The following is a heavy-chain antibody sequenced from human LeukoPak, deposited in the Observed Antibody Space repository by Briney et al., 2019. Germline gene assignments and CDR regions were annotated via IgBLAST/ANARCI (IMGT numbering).Heavy chain of an antibody. CDR1: GFTFSSYA. Sequence: GGSLGLSCAASGFTFSSYAMSWVRQAPGKGLEWVSSISSSSSYIYYADSVKGRFTISRDNAKNSLYLQMNSLRAEDTAVYYCARDLRFGELLTPDAFDIWGQGTMVTVSS. V-gene: IGHV3-21*01. CDR2: ISSSSSYI. CDR3: ARDLRFGELLTPDAFDI. J-gene: IGHJ3*02. D-gene: IGHD3-10*01.